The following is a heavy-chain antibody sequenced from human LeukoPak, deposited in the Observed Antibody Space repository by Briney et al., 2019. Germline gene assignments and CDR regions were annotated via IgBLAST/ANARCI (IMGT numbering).Heavy chain of an antibody. CDR1: GYTFTSYD. CDR2: MNPNSGNT. V-gene: IGHV1-8*01. CDR3: ARAGGYCGRISCPYYFDY. J-gene: IGHJ4*02. Sequence: ASVKVSCKASGYTFTSYDINRVRQATGQGVEWMGWMNPNSGNTGYAQKFQGRVTMTRNTSISTAYMELSSLRSEDTAVYYCARAGGYCGRISCPYYFDYWGQGSLVAVSS. D-gene: IGHD2-15*01.